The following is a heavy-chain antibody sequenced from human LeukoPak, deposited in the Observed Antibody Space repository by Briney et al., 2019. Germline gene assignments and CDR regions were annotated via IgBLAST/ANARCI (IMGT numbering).Heavy chain of an antibody. Sequence: QTLSLTCAISGDSVSSNSAAWNWIRQSPSRGLEWLGRTYYRSKWYNDYAVSVKSRITINPDTSKNQFSLQLNSVTPEDTAVYYCARDRWGASGWYVLGGFDYWGQGTLVTVSS. CDR1: GDSVSSNSAA. J-gene: IGHJ4*02. D-gene: IGHD6-19*01. V-gene: IGHV6-1*01. CDR2: TYYRSKWYN. CDR3: ARDRWGASGWYVLGGFDY.